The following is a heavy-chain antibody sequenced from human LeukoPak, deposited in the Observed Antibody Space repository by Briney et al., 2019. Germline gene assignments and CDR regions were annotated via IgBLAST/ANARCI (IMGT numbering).Heavy chain of an antibody. J-gene: IGHJ3*02. V-gene: IGHV1-2*02. D-gene: IGHD3-22*01. Sequence: ASVKVPCKASGYTFTGYYMHWVRQAPGQGLEWMGWINPNSGGTNYAQKFQGRVTMTRDTSISTAYMELSRLRSDDTAVYYCAREAVNYYDSSGYYNAFDIWGQGTMVTVSS. CDR3: AREAVNYYDSSGYYNAFDI. CDR2: INPNSGGT. CDR1: GYTFTGYY.